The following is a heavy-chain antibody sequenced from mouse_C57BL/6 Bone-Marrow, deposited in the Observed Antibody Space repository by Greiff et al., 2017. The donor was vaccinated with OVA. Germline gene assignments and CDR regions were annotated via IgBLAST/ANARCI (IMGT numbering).Heavy chain of an antibody. V-gene: IGHV1-52*01. Sequence: QVQLQQPGAELVRPGSSVKLSCKASGYTFTSYWMHWVKQRPIQGLEWIGNIDPSDSETHYNQKFKDKATLTVAKSSSTAYMQLSSLTSEDSAVYYCARDYGSSPYFDYWGQGTTLTVSS. CDR3: ARDYGSSPYFDY. J-gene: IGHJ2*01. CDR2: IDPSDSET. D-gene: IGHD1-1*01. CDR1: GYTFTSYW.